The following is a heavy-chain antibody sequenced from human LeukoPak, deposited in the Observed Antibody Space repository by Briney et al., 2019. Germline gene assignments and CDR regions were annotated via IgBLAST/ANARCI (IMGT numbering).Heavy chain of an antibody. CDR2: IYHSGST. CDR1: GGSISSGGYS. Sequence: SQTLSLTCAVSGGSISSGGYSWSWIRQPPGKGLEWIGYIYHSGSTYYNPSLKSRVTISVDRSKNQFSLKLSSVTAADTAVYYCARGGDAFDIWGQGTMVAVSS. CDR3: ARGGDAFDI. V-gene: IGHV4-30-2*01. J-gene: IGHJ3*02.